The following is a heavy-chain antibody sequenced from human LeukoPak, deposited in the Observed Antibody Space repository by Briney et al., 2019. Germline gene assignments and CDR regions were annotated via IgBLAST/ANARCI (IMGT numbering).Heavy chain of an antibody. Sequence: RASVRVSCTASGGTFSSYAISWVRQAPGQGLEWMGRIIPIFGIANYAQTLQGRVTITADKSTSTAYMELSSLRSEDTAVYYCAHTLSYPVYGMDVWGKGTTFTVSS. CDR3: AHTLSYPVYGMDV. D-gene: IGHD3-16*02. V-gene: IGHV1-69*04. CDR1: GGTFSSYA. J-gene: IGHJ6*04. CDR2: IIPIFGIA.